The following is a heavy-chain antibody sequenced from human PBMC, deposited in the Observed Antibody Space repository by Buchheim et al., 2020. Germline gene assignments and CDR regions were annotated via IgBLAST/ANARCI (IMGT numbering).Heavy chain of an antibody. CDR3: ARQAAGFGGSRPFDS. D-gene: IGHD3-10*01. V-gene: IGHV5-51*01. CDR2: IYPGDSDT. Sequence: EVQLVQSGVEVKKAGESLKISCKGSGYIFASYWIGWVRQMPGKGLEWMGTIYPGDSDTRYSPSFQGQVTISAEKSISTAYLQWSSLKASDTGVYYCARQAAGFGGSRPFDSWGQGTL. J-gene: IGHJ4*02. CDR1: GYIFASYW.